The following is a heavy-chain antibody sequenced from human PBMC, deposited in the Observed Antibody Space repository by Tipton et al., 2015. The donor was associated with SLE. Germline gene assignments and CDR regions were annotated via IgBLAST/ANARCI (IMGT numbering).Heavy chain of an antibody. CDR3: ARSWSGRREFDY. Sequence: PGLVKPSETLSLTCIVSDDSVSSAYYWAWIRQPPGKGLQWIACIYRTGTTYVNPSLKSRVSMSMDTSNNRFSLTMTSLTVADTAVYYCARSWSGRREFDYWGPGTLVTVSS. CDR1: DDSVSSAYY. V-gene: IGHV4-38-2*02. J-gene: IGHJ4*02. D-gene: IGHD1-26*01. CDR2: IYRTGTT.